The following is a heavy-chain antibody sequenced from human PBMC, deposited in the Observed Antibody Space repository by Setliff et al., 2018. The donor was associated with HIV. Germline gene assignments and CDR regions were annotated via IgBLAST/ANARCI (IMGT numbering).Heavy chain of an antibody. D-gene: IGHD6-13*01. Sequence: WASVKVSCKASGDTFTTYALHWVRQAPGQRLEWMGWINAGNGDTKSSKKFQGRVTITRDTSASTAYMELSSLRSEDTGVYYCAIGSSNWPHRPNNYYFDYWGQGTPVTVSS. J-gene: IGHJ4*02. V-gene: IGHV1-3*01. CDR1: GDTFTTYA. CDR3: AIGSSNWPHRPNNYYFDY. CDR2: INAGNGDT.